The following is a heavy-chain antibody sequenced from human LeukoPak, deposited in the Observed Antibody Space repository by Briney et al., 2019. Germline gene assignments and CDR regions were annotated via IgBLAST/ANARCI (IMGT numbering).Heavy chain of an antibody. CDR2: ISYDGSNK. V-gene: IGHV3-30-3*01. CDR3: ASRAR. CDR1: GFTFSTHD. Sequence: PGGSLRLSCAASGFTFSTHDLNWVRQAPGKGLEWVAVISYDGSNKYYADSVKGRFTISRDNSKNTLYLQMNSLRAEDTAVYYCASRARWGQGTLVTVSS. J-gene: IGHJ4*02.